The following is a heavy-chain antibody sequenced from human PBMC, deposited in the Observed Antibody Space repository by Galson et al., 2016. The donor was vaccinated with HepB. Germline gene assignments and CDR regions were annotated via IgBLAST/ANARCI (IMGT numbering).Heavy chain of an antibody. CDR1: GDSINSGDFY. Sequence: TLSLTCTLSGDSINSGDFYWTWTRQRPGKGLEWIGYIFYSGNSYYNPSLGSRVSMSVDPSQNQFSLNLTSVTAADTAVYYCARTLPDKYDSSGYYSATYSDYRGQGTLVTVSS. CDR2: IFYSGNS. CDR3: ARTLPDKYDSSGYYSATYSDY. V-gene: IGHV4-31*03. J-gene: IGHJ4*02. D-gene: IGHD3-22*01.